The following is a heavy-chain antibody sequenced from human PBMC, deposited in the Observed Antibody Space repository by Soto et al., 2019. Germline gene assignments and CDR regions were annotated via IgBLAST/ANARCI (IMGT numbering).Heavy chain of an antibody. V-gene: IGHV3-48*01. D-gene: IGHD3-16*02. Sequence: HPGGSLRLSCAASGFTFSSYSMNWVRQAPGKGLEWVSYISSSSSTIYYADSVKGRFTISRDNAKNSLYLQMNSLRAEDTAVYYCARVAPYDYIWGSYRLMGPFNDYWGQGTLVTVSS. CDR1: GFTFSSYS. CDR2: ISSSSSTI. J-gene: IGHJ4*02. CDR3: ARVAPYDYIWGSYRLMGPFNDY.